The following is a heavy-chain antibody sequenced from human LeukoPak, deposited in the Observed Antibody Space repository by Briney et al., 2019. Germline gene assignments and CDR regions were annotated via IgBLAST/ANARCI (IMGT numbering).Heavy chain of an antibody. CDR3: ARLTEGW. CDR2: IYYSGRT. J-gene: IGHJ4*02. CDR1: GGSISSHY. V-gene: IGHV4-59*08. Sequence: SETLSLTCTVSGGSISSHYWSWIRQPPGKGLEWIGYIYYSGRTNYNPSLKGRVTIFVDTSKNQFSLKLSSVTAADTAAYYCARLTEGWWGQGALVTVSS. D-gene: IGHD2-15*01.